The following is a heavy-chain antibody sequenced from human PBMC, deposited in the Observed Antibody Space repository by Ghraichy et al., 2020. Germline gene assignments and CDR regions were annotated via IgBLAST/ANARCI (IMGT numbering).Heavy chain of an antibody. D-gene: IGHD3-10*01. CDR3: AREYRVIGERPKRGGWFDP. Sequence: ASVKVSCKASGYTFTGYYMHWVRQAPGQGLEWMGWINPNSGGTNYAQKFQGRVTMTRDPSISTAYMELSRLRSDETAVYYCAREYRVIGERPKRGGWFDPWGQGTLVTVSS. V-gene: IGHV1-2*02. J-gene: IGHJ5*02. CDR1: GYTFTGYY. CDR2: INPNSGGT.